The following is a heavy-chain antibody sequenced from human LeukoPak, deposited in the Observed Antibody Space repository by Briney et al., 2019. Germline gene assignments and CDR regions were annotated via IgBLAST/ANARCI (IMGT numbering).Heavy chain of an antibody. CDR1: GFTFSSYG. V-gene: IGHV3-30*18. J-gene: IGHJ5*02. CDR3: AKGNWFDP. Sequence: GGSLRLSCAASGFTFSSYGMHWVRQAPVKGLEWVAVISYDGSNKYYADSVKGRFTISRDNSKNTLYLQMNSLRAEDTAVYYCAKGNWFDPWGQGTLVTVSS. CDR2: ISYDGSNK.